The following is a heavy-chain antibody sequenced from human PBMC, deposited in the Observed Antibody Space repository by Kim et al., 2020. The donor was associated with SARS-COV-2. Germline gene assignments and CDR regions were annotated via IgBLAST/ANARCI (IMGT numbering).Heavy chain of an antibody. D-gene: IGHD6-6*01. J-gene: IGHJ5*02. CDR3: TRVYEYSSSCGWFDP. CDR2: IRSNAYGGTT. V-gene: IGHV3-49*03. Sequence: GGSLRLSCTASGFTFGDYAMSWFRQAPGKGLEWVGFIRSNAYGGTTEYAASVKGRFTITRADSKSITYLHMNSLKTEDTAVYYCTRVYEYSSSCGWFDPWGQGTLVTVSS. CDR1: GFTFGDYA.